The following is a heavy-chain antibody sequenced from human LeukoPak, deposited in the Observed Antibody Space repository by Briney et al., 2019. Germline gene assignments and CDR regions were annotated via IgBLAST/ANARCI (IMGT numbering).Heavy chain of an antibody. D-gene: IGHD5-18*01. CDR3: ARVFRYGYFDY. CDR1: GYTFTGYY. Sequence: VSVKVSCEASGYTFTGYYMHWVRQAPGQGLEWMGWINPNSGGTIYAQKFQGRVTMTRDTSISTAYMELSRLRSDDTAVYYCARVFRYGYFDYWGQGTLVTVSS. CDR2: INPNSGGT. J-gene: IGHJ4*02. V-gene: IGHV1-2*02.